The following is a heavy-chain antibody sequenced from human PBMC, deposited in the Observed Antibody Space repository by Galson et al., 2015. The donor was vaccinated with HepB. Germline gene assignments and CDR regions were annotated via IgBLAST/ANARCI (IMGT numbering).Heavy chain of an antibody. D-gene: IGHD6-19*01. Sequence: SLRLSCAASGFTFSYYAMAWVRQAPGKGLEWISAITPSGDNTYSADSMKGRFFISGYNSQNTLFLQMNSLRADDTAIYFCAKVFPEKTDGWYRQALYYFDSWGQGTRVTVSS. CDR3: AKVFPEKTDGWYRQALYYFDS. J-gene: IGHJ4*02. CDR1: GFTFSYYA. CDR2: ITPSGDNT. V-gene: IGHV3-23*01.